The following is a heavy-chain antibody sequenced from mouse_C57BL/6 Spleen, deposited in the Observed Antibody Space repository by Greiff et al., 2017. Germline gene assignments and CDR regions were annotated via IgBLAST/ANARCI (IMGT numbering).Heavy chain of an antibody. CDR3: ARGMYGNYEGDYAMDD. CDR1: GYTFTTYP. Sequence: QVQLQQSGAELVKPGASVKMSCKASGYTFTTYPIEWMKQNHGKSLEWIGNFHPYNDDTKYNEKFKGKATLTVEKSSSTVYLELSRLTSDDSAVYYCARGMYGNYEGDYAMDDWGQGTSVTVSS. D-gene: IGHD2-10*02. CDR2: FHPYNDDT. V-gene: IGHV1-47*01. J-gene: IGHJ4*01.